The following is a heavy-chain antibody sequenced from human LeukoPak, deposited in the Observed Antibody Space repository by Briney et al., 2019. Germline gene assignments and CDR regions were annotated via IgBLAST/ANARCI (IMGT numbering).Heavy chain of an antibody. Sequence: GGSLRLSCAVSGLTFRNYAMSWVRQAPGMGLEWVSLIGGDGVNTFYADSVKGRFTISRDNPKNTLFLQMNSLRAEDSAVYYCAKGMSGSSPHNWFDPWGQGTLVTVSS. D-gene: IGHD1-26*01. V-gene: IGHV3-23*01. CDR1: GLTFRNYA. J-gene: IGHJ5*02. CDR2: IGGDGVNT. CDR3: AKGMSGSSPHNWFDP.